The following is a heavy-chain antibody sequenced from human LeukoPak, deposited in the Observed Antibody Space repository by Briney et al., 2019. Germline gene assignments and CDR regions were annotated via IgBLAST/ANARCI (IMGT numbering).Heavy chain of an antibody. Sequence: GGSLRLSCAASGFTFSSYGMHWVRQAPGKGLEWVAFIRYDGSNKYYADSVKGRFTISRDNSNNTLYLQMNSLRAEDTAVYYCAKDRYDYSNYHDYWGQGTLVTVSS. D-gene: IGHD4-11*01. CDR1: GFTFSSYG. CDR3: AKDRYDYSNYHDY. J-gene: IGHJ4*02. CDR2: IRYDGSNK. V-gene: IGHV3-30*02.